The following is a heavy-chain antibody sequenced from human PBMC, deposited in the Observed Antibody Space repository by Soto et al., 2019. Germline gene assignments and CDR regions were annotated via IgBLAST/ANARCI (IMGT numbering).Heavy chain of an antibody. D-gene: IGHD3-10*01. J-gene: IGHJ4*02. V-gene: IGHV4-39*01. Sequence: QLQLQESGPGLVKPSETQSLTCTVSGGSIGSSSYYWGWIRQPPGKGLEWIGSIYYSGSTYYNPSLKSRVTISVDTSKNQFSLKLSSLTAADTAVYYCARSLITMVPEAYWGQGTLVTVSS. CDR1: GGSIGSSSYY. CDR2: IYYSGST. CDR3: ARSLITMVPEAY.